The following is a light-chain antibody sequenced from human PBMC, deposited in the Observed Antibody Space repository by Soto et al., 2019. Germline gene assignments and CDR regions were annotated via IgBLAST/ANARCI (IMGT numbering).Light chain of an antibody. V-gene: IGLV1-44*01. CDR1: SSNIGRSS. CDR3: SAWDDSLSGLYV. CDR2: SND. Sequence: GSPGQRVTISCSGSSSNIGRSSVNWYQHLPGTAPKLLIYSNDRRPSGVPERFSGSKSGTSASLAISGLQSEDEADYYCSAWDDSLSGLYVFGTGSKVTGL. J-gene: IGLJ1*01.